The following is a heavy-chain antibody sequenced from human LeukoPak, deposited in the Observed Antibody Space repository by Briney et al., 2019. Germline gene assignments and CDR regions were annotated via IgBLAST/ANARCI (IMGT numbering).Heavy chain of an antibody. Sequence: PSETLSLTCTVSGGSISSSSYYWGWIRQPPGKGLEWIGSIYYSGSTNYNPSLKSRVTISVDTSKNQFSLKLSSVTAADTAVYYCARGAYFDWLYRLDYWGQGTLVTVSS. V-gene: IGHV4-39*07. CDR1: GGSISSSSYY. J-gene: IGHJ4*02. CDR3: ARGAYFDWLYRLDY. D-gene: IGHD3-9*01. CDR2: IYYSGST.